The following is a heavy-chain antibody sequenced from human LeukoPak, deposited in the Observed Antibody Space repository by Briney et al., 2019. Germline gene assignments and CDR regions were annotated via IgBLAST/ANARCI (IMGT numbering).Heavy chain of an antibody. CDR3: ARVKTMAYFDY. V-gene: IGHV1-3*01. CDR1: GYTFTSYA. CDR2: INAGNGNT. J-gene: IGHJ4*02. D-gene: IGHD4/OR15-4a*01. Sequence: ASVKVSRKASGYTFTSYAMHWVRQAPGQRLEWMGWINAGNGNTKYSQKFQGRVTITRDTSASTAYMELSSLRSEDTAVYYCARVKTMAYFDYWGQGTLVTVSS.